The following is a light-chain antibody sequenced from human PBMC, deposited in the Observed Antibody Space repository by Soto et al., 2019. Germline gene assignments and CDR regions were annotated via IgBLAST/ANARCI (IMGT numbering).Light chain of an antibody. CDR2: ASS. J-gene: IGKJ5*01. Sequence: DIQMTQSPSSLSASVGDRVTITCRASQPISKNLNWYQQRPGKPPNLLIYASSTLQRGVPPRFSGGGAGTEFTLTSTSLQPEDFANYYCQQTDSTPITFGQGTRLEIK. V-gene: IGKV1-39*01. CDR3: QQTDSTPIT. CDR1: QPISKN.